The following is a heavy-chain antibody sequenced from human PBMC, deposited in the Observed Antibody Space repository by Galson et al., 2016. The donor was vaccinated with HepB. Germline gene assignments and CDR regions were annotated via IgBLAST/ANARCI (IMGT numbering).Heavy chain of an antibody. Sequence: TLSLTCTVSKGSISSGGYFWSWIRQHPGKGLEWVGYVYSSGSTYYNPSLKSRATISADTSKNIFSLSLTSMTAADTAVYYCARGDPGTLDYRGQGTLVTVSS. CDR3: ARGDPGTLDY. V-gene: IGHV4-31*03. D-gene: IGHD3-16*01. J-gene: IGHJ4*02. CDR1: KGSISSGGYF. CDR2: VYSSGST.